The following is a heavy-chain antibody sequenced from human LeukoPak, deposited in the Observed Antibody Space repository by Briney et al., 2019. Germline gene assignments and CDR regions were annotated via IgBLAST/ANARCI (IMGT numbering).Heavy chain of an antibody. CDR2: ISGSGGST. CDR1: GFTFSSYA. D-gene: IGHD3-10*01. CDR3: AQAGITMVRGVPDY. Sequence: GGSLRLSCAASGFTFSSYAMSWVRQAPGKGLEWVSAISGSGGSTYYADSVEGRFTISRDNSKNTLYLQMNSLRAEDTAVYYCAQAGITMVRGVPDYWGQGTLVTVSS. J-gene: IGHJ4*02. V-gene: IGHV3-23*01.